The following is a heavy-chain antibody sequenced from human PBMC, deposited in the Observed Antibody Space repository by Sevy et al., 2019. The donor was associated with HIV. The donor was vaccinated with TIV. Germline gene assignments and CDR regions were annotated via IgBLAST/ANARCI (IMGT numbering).Heavy chain of an antibody. CDR2: FDPEDGET. CDR3: ATQSGWIVVVPAAIVPGAFDI. D-gene: IGHD2-2*02. V-gene: IGHV1-24*01. Sequence: ASVKVSCKVSGYTLTELSMHWVRQAPGKGLEWMGGFDPEDGETIYAQKFQGRVTMTEDTYTDTAYMELSSLRSGDTAVYYCATQSGWIVVVPAAIVPGAFDIWGQGTMVTVSS. J-gene: IGHJ3*02. CDR1: GYTLTELS.